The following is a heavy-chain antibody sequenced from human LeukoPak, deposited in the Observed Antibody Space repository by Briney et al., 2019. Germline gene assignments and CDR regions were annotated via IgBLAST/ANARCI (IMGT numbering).Heavy chain of an antibody. V-gene: IGHV3-48*03. CDR2: ISSNGNTI. CDR3: ARGWFDS. J-gene: IGHJ5*01. CDR1: EFTFSSYE. Sequence: PGGSLRLSCAASEFTFSSYEMNWVRQAPGKGLEWVSYISSNGNTIYYADSVKGRFTISRDNAKNSLYLQMNSLRGEDTGVYYCARGWFDSWGQGTLVTVSS.